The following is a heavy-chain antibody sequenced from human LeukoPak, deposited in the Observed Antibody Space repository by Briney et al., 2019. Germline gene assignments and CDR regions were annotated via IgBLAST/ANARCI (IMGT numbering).Heavy chain of an antibody. CDR3: ARGMVRGVRSSYYGMDV. V-gene: IGHV1-69*13. CDR1: GGTFSSYA. Sequence: GASVNVSCKASGGTFSSYAISWVRQAPGQGLEWMGGIIPIFGTANYAQKFQGRVTITADESTSTAYMELSSLRSEDTAVYYCARGMVRGVRSSYYGMDVWGKGTTVTVSS. D-gene: IGHD3-10*01. J-gene: IGHJ6*04. CDR2: IIPIFGTA.